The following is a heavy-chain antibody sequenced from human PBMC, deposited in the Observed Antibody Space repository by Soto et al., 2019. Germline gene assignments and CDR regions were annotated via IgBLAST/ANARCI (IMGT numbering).Heavy chain of an antibody. V-gene: IGHV4-28*03. CDR2: AYRTGST. CDR1: GYSISSSNW. D-gene: IGHD6-13*01. Sequence: SETLSLTCAVSGYSISSSNWWGWIRQPPGKGLEWIGEAYRTGSTNYNPSLESRLTISVDKSKNQFSLKLTSVTAADTAVYYCARARATIAAAAIFDCWGQGTLVNVSS. CDR3: ARARATIAAAAIFDC. J-gene: IGHJ4*02.